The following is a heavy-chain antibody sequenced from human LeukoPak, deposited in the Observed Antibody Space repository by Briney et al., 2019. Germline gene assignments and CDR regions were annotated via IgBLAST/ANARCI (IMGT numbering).Heavy chain of an antibody. V-gene: IGHV1-3*01. Sequence: ASVKVSCKASGYTFTSYAMHWVRQAPGQRLEWMGWISAGNGNTKYSQEFQGRVTITRDTSASTAYMELSSLRSDDTAVYYCAREYCSGGSCYSLSRWFDPWGQGTLVTVSS. CDR1: GYTFTSYA. D-gene: IGHD2-15*01. J-gene: IGHJ5*02. CDR2: ISAGNGNT. CDR3: AREYCSGGSCYSLSRWFDP.